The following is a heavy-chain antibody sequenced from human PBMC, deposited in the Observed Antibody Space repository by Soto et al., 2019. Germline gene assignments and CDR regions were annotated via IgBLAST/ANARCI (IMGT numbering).Heavy chain of an antibody. J-gene: IGHJ6*02. Sequence: QVQLVQSGAEVKKPGASVKVSCKASGYTFTSYGISWVRQAPGQGLEWMGWISAYNGNTNYAQKLQGRVTMTTDTSTSTAYRELRRLRADDTAVYYWARVFVVVVAATRDYDYGMDVWGQGTTVTVSS. CDR2: ISAYNGNT. CDR3: ARVFVVVVAATRDYDYGMDV. CDR1: GYTFTSYG. D-gene: IGHD2-15*01. V-gene: IGHV1-18*01.